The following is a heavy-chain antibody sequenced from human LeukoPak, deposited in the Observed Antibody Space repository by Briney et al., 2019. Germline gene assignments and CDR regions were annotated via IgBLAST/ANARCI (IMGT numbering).Heavy chain of an antibody. Sequence: GGPLRLSCAASGFTFSTYAMNWVRQVPGKGLEWVSVISGSGDNTYYADSVEGRFTISRDNSRNTLYLQMNSLRADDTAVYYCAKSASGWYFSYFDLWGRGTLATVSS. V-gene: IGHV3-23*01. J-gene: IGHJ2*01. CDR1: GFTFSTYA. CDR2: ISGSGDNT. D-gene: IGHD6-19*01. CDR3: AKSASGWYFSYFDL.